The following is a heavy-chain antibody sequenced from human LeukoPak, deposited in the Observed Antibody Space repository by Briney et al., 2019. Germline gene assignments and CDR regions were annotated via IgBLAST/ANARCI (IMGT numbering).Heavy chain of an antibody. CDR1: GDSISSGGYY. J-gene: IGHJ5*02. CDR2: IYYSGST. V-gene: IGHV4-31*03. D-gene: IGHD3-3*01. CDR3: ARNSITIFGDAKGGFDP. Sequence: PSETLSLTCTVSGDSISSGGYYWSWIRQHPGKGLEWIGYIYYSGSTYYNPSLKSRVTISVDTSKNQFSLKLSSVTAADTDVYYCARNSITIFGDAKGGFDPWGQGTLVTVSS.